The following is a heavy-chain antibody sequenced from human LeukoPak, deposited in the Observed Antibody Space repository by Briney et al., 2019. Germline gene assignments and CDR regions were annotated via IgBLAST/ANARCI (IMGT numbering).Heavy chain of an antibody. V-gene: IGHV3-30*02. CDR2: IRYDGGNT. Sequence: AGSLRLSGAASGFIFSNYAMQWVRQAPGMGLEWVAFIRYDGGNTYYADSLKGRFTISRDNAKNSLYLQMNSLRAEDTAVYYCARETYCTSTTCPIGDHFDYWGQGTLVTVSS. CDR1: GFIFSNYA. D-gene: IGHD2-2*01. J-gene: IGHJ4*02. CDR3: ARETYCTSTTCPIGDHFDY.